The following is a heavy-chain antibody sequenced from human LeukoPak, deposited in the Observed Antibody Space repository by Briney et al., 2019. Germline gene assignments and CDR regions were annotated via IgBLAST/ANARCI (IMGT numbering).Heavy chain of an antibody. D-gene: IGHD3-10*01. Sequence: GGSLRPSCAASGFTFSSYDMHWVRQATGKGLEWVSAIGTAGDTYYPGSVKGRFTISRENAKNSLYLQMNSLRAEDTAVYYCARGPYYYGSGSPSELDYWGQGTLVTVSS. CDR1: GFTFSSYD. CDR2: IGTAGDT. J-gene: IGHJ4*02. V-gene: IGHV3-13*01. CDR3: ARGPYYYGSGSPSELDY.